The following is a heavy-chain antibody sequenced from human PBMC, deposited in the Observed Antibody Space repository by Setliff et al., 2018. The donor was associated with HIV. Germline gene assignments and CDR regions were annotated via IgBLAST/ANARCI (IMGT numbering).Heavy chain of an antibody. J-gene: IGHJ6*02. D-gene: IGHD3-16*01. CDR1: GLIFSSYE. CDR2: IGGHGSII. Sequence: GGSLRLSCAASGLIFSSYEMNWVRQAPGKGLEWISFIGGHGSIIHYADSVKGRFTISRDNSKNTLYLQMNSLRAEDTAVYYCARDNDYVWGSFSAASKGRYGMDVWGQGTTVTVSS. CDR3: ARDNDYVWGSFSAASKGRYGMDV. V-gene: IGHV3-NL1*01.